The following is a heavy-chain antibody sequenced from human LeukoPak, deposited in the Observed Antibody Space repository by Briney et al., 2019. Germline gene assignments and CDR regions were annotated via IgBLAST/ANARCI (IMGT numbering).Heavy chain of an antibody. V-gene: IGHV3-23*01. CDR3: AKSRTASHWFDP. J-gene: IGHJ5*02. CDR1: GFTFSNYA. D-gene: IGHD1-14*01. CDR2: ISGSGDRT. Sequence: GGSLRLSCAASGFTFSNYAMSWVRQSPGQRLEWVSAISGSGDRTYYADSVKGRFTISRDNSKNTLYLQMNSLRADDTAVYYCAKSRTASHWFDPWGQGTLVTVSS.